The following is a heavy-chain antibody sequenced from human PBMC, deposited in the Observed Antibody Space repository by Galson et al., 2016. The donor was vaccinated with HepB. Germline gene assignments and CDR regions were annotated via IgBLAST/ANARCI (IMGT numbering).Heavy chain of an antibody. Sequence: SLRLSCAASGFTFSSYSMHWVRQAPGKGLEYISHLSNDGRSRYFEDSVRGRFTICRDTFNNTVYLQMSSLRPEDSAKYYCLRPGYCGIPDCFHAFDIWGQGTMVTVSS. CDR2: LSNDGRSR. CDR1: GFTFSSYS. D-gene: IGHD2-2*01. J-gene: IGHJ3*02. CDR3: LRPGYCGIPDCFHAFDI. V-gene: IGHV3-64D*08.